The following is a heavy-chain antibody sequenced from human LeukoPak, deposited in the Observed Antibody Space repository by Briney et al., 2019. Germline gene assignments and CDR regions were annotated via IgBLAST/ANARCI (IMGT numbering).Heavy chain of an antibody. D-gene: IGHD4-17*01. Sequence: PGGSLRLSCAASGFTFSSYSMNWVRQAPGKGLEWVSSISSSSSYIYYVDSVKGRFTISRDNSKNTLYLQMNSLRAEDTAVYYCARDLYGDANQWGQGTLVTVSS. CDR3: ARDLYGDANQ. V-gene: IGHV3-21*04. CDR2: ISSSSSYI. J-gene: IGHJ4*02. CDR1: GFTFSSYS.